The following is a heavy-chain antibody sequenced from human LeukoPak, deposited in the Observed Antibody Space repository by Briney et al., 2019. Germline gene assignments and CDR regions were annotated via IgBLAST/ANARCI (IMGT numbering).Heavy chain of an antibody. CDR2: IIPIFGTA. CDR3: ASHSHYDFWSGSFDY. D-gene: IGHD3-3*01. J-gene: IGHJ4*02. V-gene: IGHV1-69*06. CDR1: GYTFTSYG. Sequence: SVKVSCKASGYTFTSYGISWVRQAPGQGLEWMGGIIPIFGTANYAQKFQGRVTITADKSTRTAYMELSSLRSEDTAVYYWASHSHYDFWSGSFDYWGQGTLVTVSS.